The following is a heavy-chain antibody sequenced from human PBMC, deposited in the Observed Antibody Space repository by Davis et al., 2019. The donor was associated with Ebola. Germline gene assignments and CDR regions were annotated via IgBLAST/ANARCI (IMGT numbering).Heavy chain of an antibody. V-gene: IGHV4-4*07. Sequence: SETLSLTCAVSGGSISGYYWNWVRQPAGKGLEWIGRISPTGNTNHNPSLKSRVSMSVDTSKNQFSLKLTSVTAADTALYYCARSYTSGNYRDALDVWGQGTMVTVSS. CDR1: GGSISGYY. CDR2: ISPTGNT. J-gene: IGHJ3*01. D-gene: IGHD1-26*01. CDR3: ARSYTSGNYRDALDV.